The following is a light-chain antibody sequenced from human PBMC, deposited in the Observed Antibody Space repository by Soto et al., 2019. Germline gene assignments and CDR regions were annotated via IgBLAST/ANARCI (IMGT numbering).Light chain of an antibody. J-gene: IGLJ2*01. Sequence: QSALTQPPSVSGAPGQRVTISCTGSSSNIGAGYDVHWYQQLPGTAPKFLIYGNTNRPSGVPDRFSGSKSGTSASLAITGLQAEDEADYYCQSYDSSFYVVFGGGTQLTVL. CDR2: GNT. CDR1: SSNIGAGYD. CDR3: QSYDSSFYVV. V-gene: IGLV1-40*01.